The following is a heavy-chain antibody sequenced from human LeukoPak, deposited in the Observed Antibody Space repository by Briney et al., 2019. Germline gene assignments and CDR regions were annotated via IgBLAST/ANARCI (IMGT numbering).Heavy chain of an antibody. J-gene: IGHJ4*02. Sequence: GGSLRLSCAASGFTFSSYEMNWVRQAPGKGLEWVSYISSSGSTIYYADSVKGRFTISRDNAKNSLYLQMNSLRAEDTAVYYCSRMTSGSGSYSVVWGQGTLVTVSS. CDR3: SRMTSGSGSYSVV. D-gene: IGHD3-10*01. CDR1: GFTFSSYE. CDR2: ISSSGSTI. V-gene: IGHV3-48*03.